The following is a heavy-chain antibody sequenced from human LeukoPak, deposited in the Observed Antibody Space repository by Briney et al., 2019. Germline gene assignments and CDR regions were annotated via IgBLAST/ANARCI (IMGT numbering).Heavy chain of an antibody. Sequence: PSETLSLTCTVSGGSVSSGSYYWSWIRQPPGKGLEWIGYIYYTGGTNYNPSLKSRVTISVDTSKNQFSLKLSSVTAADTAVYFCAKYGNSGWVIDNWGQGTLVTVSS. CDR2: IYYTGGT. J-gene: IGHJ4*02. CDR1: GGSVSSGSYY. V-gene: IGHV4-61*01. D-gene: IGHD6-19*01. CDR3: AKYGNSGWVIDN.